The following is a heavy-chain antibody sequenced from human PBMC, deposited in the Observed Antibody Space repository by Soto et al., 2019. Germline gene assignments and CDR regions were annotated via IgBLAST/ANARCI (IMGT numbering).Heavy chain of an antibody. V-gene: IGHV1-2*04. CDR1: GYTFTGYY. D-gene: IGHD3-3*01. Sequence: GASVKVSCKASGYTFTGYYMHWVRQAPGQGLEWIGWINPNSGGTNYAQKFQGWVTMTRDTSISTAYMDLSRLRSDDTAVYYCARADLTNYDFWSGYYKTSYYYYYGMDVWGQGTTVTVSS. CDR3: ARADLTNYDFWSGYYKTSYYYYYGMDV. CDR2: INPNSGGT. J-gene: IGHJ6*02.